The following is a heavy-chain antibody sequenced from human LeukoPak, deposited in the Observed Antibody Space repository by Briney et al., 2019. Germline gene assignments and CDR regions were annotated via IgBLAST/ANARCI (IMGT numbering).Heavy chain of an antibody. V-gene: IGHV3-30*18. CDR2: ISYDGSNK. CDR1: GFTFSSYG. D-gene: IGHD6-13*01. J-gene: IGHJ4*02. CDR3: AKSGASNQYSSSWYYFDY. Sequence: PGGSLRLSCAASGFTFSSYGMHWVRQAPGKGLEWVAVISYDGSNKYYADSVKGRFTISRDNSKNTLYLQMNSLRAEDTAVYYCAKSGASNQYSSSWYYFDYWGQGTLVTVSS.